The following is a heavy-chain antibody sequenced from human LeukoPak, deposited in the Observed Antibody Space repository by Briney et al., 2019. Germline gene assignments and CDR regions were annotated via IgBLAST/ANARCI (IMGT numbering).Heavy chain of an antibody. J-gene: IGHJ2*01. V-gene: IGHV3-23*01. CDR3: AKDRRDCSATTCSKYFYDL. D-gene: IGHD2-2*01. CDR2: ISGGGDRT. CDR1: GFTFTTYA. Sequence: PGGSLGLSCAASGFTFTTYAMSWVRQAPGKGPEWVSGISGGGDRTYYTDSVKGRFAISRDNSKNTVYLQMNSLRAEDTAVYFCAKDRRDCSATTCSKYFYDLWGRGTLVTVSS.